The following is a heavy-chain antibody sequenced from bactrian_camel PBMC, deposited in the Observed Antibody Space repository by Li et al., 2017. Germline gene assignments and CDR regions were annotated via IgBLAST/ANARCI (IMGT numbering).Heavy chain of an antibody. Sequence: HVQLVESGGDSVQAGGSLTLSCAASGFTFVGIGMSWVRQAPGKGLEWVSGIYSDGENTYYTDSVKGRFTISRDNAKNTLYLQMNSLKPEDTAVYYCAVTSIRGSYCRRTSDFDSWGQGTQVTVS. CDR1: GFTFVGIG. V-gene: IGHV3S7*01. CDR3: AVTSIRGSYCRRTSDFDS. J-gene: IGHJ6*01. CDR2: IYSDGENT. D-gene: IGHD2*01.